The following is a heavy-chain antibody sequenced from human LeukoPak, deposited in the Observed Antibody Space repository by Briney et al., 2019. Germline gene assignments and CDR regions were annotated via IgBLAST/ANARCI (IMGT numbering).Heavy chain of an antibody. J-gene: IGHJ4*02. Sequence: GRSLRLSCAASGFTFSSYGMHWVRQAPGKGLEWVAVISYDGSNKYYADSVKGRFTIPRDNSKNTLYLQMNSLRAEDTAVYYCAKYYGDSAPDDYWGQGTLVTVSS. CDR1: GFTFSSYG. CDR2: ISYDGSNK. D-gene: IGHD4-17*01. CDR3: AKYYGDSAPDDY. V-gene: IGHV3-30*18.